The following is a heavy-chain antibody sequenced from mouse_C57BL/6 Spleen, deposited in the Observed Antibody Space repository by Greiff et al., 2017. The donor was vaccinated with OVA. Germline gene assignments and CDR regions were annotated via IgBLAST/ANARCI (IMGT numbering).Heavy chain of an antibody. V-gene: IGHV1-5*01. CDR1: GYTFTSYW. Sequence: VQLQQSGTVLARPGASVKMSCKTSGYTFTSYWMHWVKQRPGQGLEWIGAIYPGNSDTSYNQKFKGKAKLTAVTSASTAYMELSSLTNEDSAVDYCTRQGYYGSSPHWYFDVWGTGTTVTVSS. CDR3: TRQGYYGSSPHWYFDV. D-gene: IGHD1-1*01. J-gene: IGHJ1*03. CDR2: IYPGNSDT.